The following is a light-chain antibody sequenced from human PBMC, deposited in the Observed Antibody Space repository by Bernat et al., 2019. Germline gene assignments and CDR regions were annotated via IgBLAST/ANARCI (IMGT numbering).Light chain of an antibody. CDR1: QSVSSY. V-gene: IGKV3-11*01. Sequence: EIVLTQSPATLSLSPGERATLSCRASQSVSSYLAWYQKKPGQAPRLLIYDASTRAIGIPARFSGSGSETDYTLTISSLEPEDFVVYYCQQRSKWPPWSFGQGTKVEIK. CDR3: QQRSKWPPWS. CDR2: DAS. J-gene: IGKJ1*01.